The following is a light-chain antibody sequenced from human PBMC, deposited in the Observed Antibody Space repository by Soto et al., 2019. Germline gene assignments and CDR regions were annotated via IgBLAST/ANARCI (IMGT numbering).Light chain of an antibody. J-gene: IGKJ4*01. V-gene: IGKV3D-20*02. CDR1: QSVSSSY. CDR3: QQRSNWPLS. Sequence: EIVLTPSPASLSSFPGDRVTLSCRASQSVSSSYLVWHQQKPGQAPRLLIYAASRRATGIPDRFSGSGSGTDFTLTISRLEPEDFAVYYCQQRSNWPLSFGGGTKVDIK. CDR2: AAS.